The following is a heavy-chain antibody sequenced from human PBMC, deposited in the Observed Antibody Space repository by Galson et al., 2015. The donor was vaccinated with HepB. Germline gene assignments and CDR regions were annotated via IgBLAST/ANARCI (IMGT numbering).Heavy chain of an antibody. CDR1: GFTFSSYS. J-gene: IGHJ4*02. CDR3: ARDSYGSYGFDY. CDR2: ISGSGSTI. V-gene: IGHV3-48*01. D-gene: IGHD5-18*01. Sequence: SLRLSCAASGFTFSSYSMNWVRQAPGKGLEWVSYISGSGSTIYYADSVKGRFTISRDSAKNSLFLQMDSLRAEDTAVYYCARDSYGSYGFDYWGQGTLVTVSS.